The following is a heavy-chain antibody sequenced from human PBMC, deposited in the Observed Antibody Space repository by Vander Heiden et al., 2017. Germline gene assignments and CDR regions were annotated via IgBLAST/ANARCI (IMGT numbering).Heavy chain of an antibody. J-gene: IGHJ6*02. V-gene: IGHV4-39*01. CDR2: IYYSGST. Sequence: QLQLQESGPGLVKPSETLSLTCTVPGGSISSSSYYWGWIRQPPGKGLEWIGSIYYSGSTYYNPSLKSRVTISVDTSKNQFSLKLSSVTAADTAVYYCASPSNYDSSGYYYYYYYYGMDVWGQGTTVTVSS. CDR1: GGSISSSSYY. D-gene: IGHD3-22*01. CDR3: ASPSNYDSSGYYYYYYYYGMDV.